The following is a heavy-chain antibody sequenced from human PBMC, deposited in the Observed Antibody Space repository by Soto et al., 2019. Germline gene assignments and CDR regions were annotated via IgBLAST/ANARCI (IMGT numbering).Heavy chain of an antibody. CDR3: ARGTVHYYYGMDV. Sequence: GGSLRLSCAASGFTFSSYAMSWVRQAPGKGLEWVSAISGSGGSTYYADSVKGRFTISRDNSKNTLYLQMNSLRAEDTAVYYCARGTVHYYYGMDVWGQGTTVTVSS. CDR2: ISGSGGST. CDR1: GFTFSSYA. V-gene: IGHV3-23*01. J-gene: IGHJ6*02. D-gene: IGHD1-1*01.